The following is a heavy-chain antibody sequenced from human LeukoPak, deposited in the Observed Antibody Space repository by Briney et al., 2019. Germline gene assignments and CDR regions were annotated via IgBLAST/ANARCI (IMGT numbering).Heavy chain of an antibody. J-gene: IGHJ4*02. CDR2: IYCSGST. CDR3: ARGDYVWGSYRYYFDY. V-gene: IGHV4-39*01. Sequence: SETLSPTCTVSGGSISGSNYYWGWIRQPPGKGLEWIGSIYCSGSTHYNPSLKSRVTISVDTSKNQFSLKLSSVTAADTAVYYCARGDYVWGSYRYYFDYWGQGTLVTVSS. CDR1: GGSISGSNYY. D-gene: IGHD3-16*02.